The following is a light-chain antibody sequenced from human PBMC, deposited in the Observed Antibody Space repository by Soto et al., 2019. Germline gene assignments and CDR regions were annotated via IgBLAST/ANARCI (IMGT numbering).Light chain of an antibody. CDR2: GNS. Sequence: QPVLTQPPSVSGAPGQRVTISCTGSSSNIGAGYDVHWYQQLPGTAPKLLIYGNSNRPSGVPDRFSGSKSGTSASLAITGLQAEDGADYYCQSYDSSLSALFGTGTKLTVL. CDR3: QSYDSSLSAL. J-gene: IGLJ1*01. CDR1: SSNIGAGYD. V-gene: IGLV1-40*01.